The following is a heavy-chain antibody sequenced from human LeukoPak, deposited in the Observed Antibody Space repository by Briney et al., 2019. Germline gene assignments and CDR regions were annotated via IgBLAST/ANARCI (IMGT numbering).Heavy chain of an antibody. V-gene: IGHV3-23*01. J-gene: IGHJ4*02. CDR2: ISGSGGST. Sequence: PGGSLRLSCAASGFTFSSYAMSWVRQAPGKGLEWVSAISGSGGSTYYADSVKGRFTISRDNSKNTLYLQMNGLRAEDTAVYYCAKSGLRQLVGPFDYWGQGTLVTVSS. D-gene: IGHD6-13*01. CDR1: GFTFSSYA. CDR3: AKSGLRQLVGPFDY.